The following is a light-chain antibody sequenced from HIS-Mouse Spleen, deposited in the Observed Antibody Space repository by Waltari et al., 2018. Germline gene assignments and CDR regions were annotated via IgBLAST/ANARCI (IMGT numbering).Light chain of an antibody. CDR3: QQYDNLPLFT. CDR1: QAITNY. V-gene: IGKV1-33*01. Sequence: DIQMTQSPSSLSASLGDRFPIPSQAIQAITNYLNWYQQKPGKAPKLLIYDASNLETGVPSRFSGSGSGTDFTFTISSLQPEDIATYYCQQYDNLPLFTFGPGTKVDIK. J-gene: IGKJ3*01. CDR2: DAS.